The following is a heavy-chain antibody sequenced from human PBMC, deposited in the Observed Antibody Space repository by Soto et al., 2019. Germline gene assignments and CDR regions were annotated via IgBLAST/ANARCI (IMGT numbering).Heavy chain of an antibody. D-gene: IGHD1-26*01. CDR3: AYNKWDALIY. Sequence: QITLKESGPTLVRPTLTLKLTCTFSGISLSTSGVRVGWISQPPGKNLEWLGRIHWNDDKYYRPSLESRLTISKATSKYPVGHTVNNIDPVHTATYYGAYNKWDALIYWGQGTLVAVLS. J-gene: IGHJ4*02. CDR1: GISLSTSGVR. V-gene: IGHV2-5*01. CDR2: IHWNDDK.